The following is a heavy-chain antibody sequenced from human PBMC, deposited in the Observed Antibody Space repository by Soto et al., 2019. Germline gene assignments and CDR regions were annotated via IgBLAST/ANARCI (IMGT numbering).Heavy chain of an antibody. J-gene: IGHJ4*02. CDR2: ISYDGSSK. CDR1: GFTFSSHA. CDR3: VGEVGVRSFGN. V-gene: IGHV3-30*04. Sequence: QVQLVESGGGVVQPGTTLRLSCAASGFTFSSHAMHLARQAPGKGLEWVAVISYDGSSKNHADSVKGRFTISRDNSMNTLYLHMDSLRPEETAVYYCVGEVGVRSFGNWGQGTLVTVSS. D-gene: IGHD2-15*01.